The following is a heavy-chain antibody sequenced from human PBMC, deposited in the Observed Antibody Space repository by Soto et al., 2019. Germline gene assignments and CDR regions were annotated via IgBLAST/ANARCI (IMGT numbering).Heavy chain of an antibody. Sequence: PGGSLRLSCAASGFTFSSYGMHWVRQAPGKRLEWVAVISYDGSNKYYADSVKGQFTISRDNSKNTLYLQMNSLRVEDTAVYYCAKQHYGSGRPVPMDVWGQGTTVTVSS. CDR1: GFTFSSYG. D-gene: IGHD3-10*01. CDR2: ISYDGSNK. V-gene: IGHV3-30*18. CDR3: AKQHYGSGRPVPMDV. J-gene: IGHJ6*02.